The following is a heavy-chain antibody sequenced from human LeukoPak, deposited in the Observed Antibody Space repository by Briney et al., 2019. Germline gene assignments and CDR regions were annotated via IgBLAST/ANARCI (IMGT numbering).Heavy chain of an antibody. J-gene: IGHJ4*02. CDR1: GFTFSTYW. V-gene: IGHV3-7*01. CDR3: AKGPDYGDSFDY. CDR2: IKPDGSDK. D-gene: IGHD4-17*01. Sequence: GGSLRLSCEASGFTFSTYWMSWVRQAPGKGPECVANIKPDGSDKYYVDSMKGRFTISRDNARNSLYLQMNSLRAEDTAVYYCAKGPDYGDSFDYWGQGTLVTVSS.